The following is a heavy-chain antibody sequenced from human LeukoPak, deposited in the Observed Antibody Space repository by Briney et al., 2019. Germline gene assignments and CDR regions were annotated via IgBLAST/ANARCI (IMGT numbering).Heavy chain of an antibody. Sequence: GGSLRLSCAASGFTFSDYYMSWIRQAPGKGLEWVSYISSSGSTLYYADSVKGRFTISRDNAKNSLYLQMNSLRAEDTAVYYCARTADTEPLGFDYWGQGTLVTVSS. CDR2: ISSSGSTL. V-gene: IGHV3-11*04. CDR1: GFTFSDYY. D-gene: IGHD5-18*01. CDR3: ARTADTEPLGFDY. J-gene: IGHJ4*02.